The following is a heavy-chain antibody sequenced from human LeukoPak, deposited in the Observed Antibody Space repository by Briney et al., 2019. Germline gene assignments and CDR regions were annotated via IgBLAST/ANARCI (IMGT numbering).Heavy chain of an antibody. CDR2: IYYSGST. J-gene: IGHJ4*02. Sequence: PSETLSLTWSVADRFISSSTYYWAWVRQPPGKGLEWIASIYYSGSTYYKESLKSRVTIYVDTSKNQVSLKVSSVTASDKAVYYCARYDDCQGYRFDYWGQGTLVTVYS. D-gene: IGHD4-17*01. CDR3: ARYDDCQGYRFDY. V-gene: IGHV4-39*01. CDR1: DRFISSSTYY.